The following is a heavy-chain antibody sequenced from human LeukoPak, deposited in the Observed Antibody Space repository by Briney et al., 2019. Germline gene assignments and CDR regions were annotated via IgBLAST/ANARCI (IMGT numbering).Heavy chain of an antibody. CDR1: GYTFTSYG. D-gene: IGHD3-22*01. CDR2: ISAYNGNT. Sequence: ASVTVSCKASGYTFTSYGISGVRQAPGQGLEGMGWISAYNGNTNYAQKLQGRVTMTTDTSTSTAYMELRSLRSDATAVYYCARDPYYDSSGPYWYFDLWGRGTLVTVSS. CDR3: ARDPYYDSSGPYWYFDL. V-gene: IGHV1-18*01. J-gene: IGHJ2*01.